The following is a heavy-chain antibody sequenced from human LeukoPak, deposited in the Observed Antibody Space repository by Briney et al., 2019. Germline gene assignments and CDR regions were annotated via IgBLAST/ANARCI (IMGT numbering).Heavy chain of an antibody. CDR2: ISGSGSTT. J-gene: IGHJ4*02. CDR1: GFTFSSYA. D-gene: IGHD6-19*01. V-gene: IGHV3-23*01. CDR3: AKDLRVSGWYFDY. Sequence: SGGSLRLSCAASGFTFSSYAMNWVRQTPGKGLEWVSTISGSGSTTYYADSVKGRFTISRDNSKTTLYLQMNTLRTEDTAVYYCAKDLRVSGWYFDYWGQGTLVAVSS.